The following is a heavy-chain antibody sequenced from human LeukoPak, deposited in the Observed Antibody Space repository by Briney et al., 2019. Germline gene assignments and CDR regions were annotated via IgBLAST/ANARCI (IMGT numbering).Heavy chain of an antibody. J-gene: IGHJ4*02. CDR2: IYHSGST. CDR3: ARFWSAGTHYFDY. D-gene: IGHD6-13*01. V-gene: IGHV4-39*07. CDR1: GDSISSSSYS. Sequence: SETLSLTCTVSGDSISSSSYSWGWIRQPPGKGLEWIGSIYHSGSTNYNPSLKSRVTISVDKSKNQFSLKLTSVTAADTAVYYCARFWSAGTHYFDYWGQGTLVTVSS.